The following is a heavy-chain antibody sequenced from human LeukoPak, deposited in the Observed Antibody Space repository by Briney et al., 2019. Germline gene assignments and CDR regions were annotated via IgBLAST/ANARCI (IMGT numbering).Heavy chain of an antibody. CDR1: GFTFSSYW. Sequence: PGGSLRLSCAASGFTFSSYWMSWVRQAPGKGLEWVSGINDRGDDTFYADSVKGRFTVSRDNSKNTLYLQMNSLRAEDTAVYYCAKDLACSGGSCYPSHFDYWGQGTLVTVSS. V-gene: IGHV3-23*01. CDR3: AKDLACSGGSCYPSHFDY. CDR2: INDRGDDT. J-gene: IGHJ4*02. D-gene: IGHD2-15*01.